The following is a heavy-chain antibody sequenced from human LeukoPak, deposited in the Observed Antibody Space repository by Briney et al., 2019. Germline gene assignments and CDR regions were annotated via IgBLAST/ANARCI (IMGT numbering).Heavy chain of an antibody. J-gene: IGHJ4*02. CDR3: TEGWGYFD. V-gene: IGHV3-74*01. Sequence: GGSLRLSCAASGFTFSSYWMHWVRQAPGKGLVWVSRINSDGSITSYADYVKGRFTISRDNAKNTLYLQMNSLTAEDTAVYYCTEGWGYFDWGQGTLVTVSS. CDR1: GFTFSSYW. CDR2: INSDGSIT. D-gene: IGHD3-22*01.